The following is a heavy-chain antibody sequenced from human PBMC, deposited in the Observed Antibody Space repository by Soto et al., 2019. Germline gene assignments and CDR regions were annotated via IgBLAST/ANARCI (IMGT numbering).Heavy chain of an antibody. Sequence: GGSLRLSCAASGFTFSSYAMSWVRQAPGRGLEWVSTISGSGGTPYYADSVKGRFSISRDNSKNSLYLVLNSLRADDTAIYYCAMGLAAAGPLDYWGQGALVTVSS. CDR1: GFTFSSYA. CDR2: ISGSGGTP. V-gene: IGHV3-23*01. CDR3: AMGLAAAGPLDY. D-gene: IGHD6-13*01. J-gene: IGHJ4*02.